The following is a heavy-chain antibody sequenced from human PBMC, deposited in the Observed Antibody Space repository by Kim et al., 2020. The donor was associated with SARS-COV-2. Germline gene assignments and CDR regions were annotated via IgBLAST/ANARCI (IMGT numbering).Heavy chain of an antibody. J-gene: IGHJ6*02. V-gene: IGHV4-4*02. D-gene: IGHD4-17*01. CDR3: ARDSNDYPFYYYYGMDV. Sequence: LKSRVTISVDKSKTQFSLKLSSVTAADTAVYYCARDSNDYPFYYYYGMDVWGQGTTVTVSS.